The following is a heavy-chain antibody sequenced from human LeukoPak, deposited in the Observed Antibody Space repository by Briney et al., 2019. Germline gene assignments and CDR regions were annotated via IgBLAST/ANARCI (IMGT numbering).Heavy chain of an antibody. Sequence: GASVKVSCKASGYTFTSYGISWVRQAPGQGLEWMGWISGYNGNTHYAHNLQGRVTMTTDTSTSTAYMELRSLRSDDTAVYYCARDEACYSSGYYPNWFHPWGQGTLVTVSS. CDR2: ISGYNGNT. D-gene: IGHD3-22*01. CDR1: GYTFTSYG. J-gene: IGHJ5*02. V-gene: IGHV1-18*01. CDR3: ARDEACYSSGYYPNWFHP.